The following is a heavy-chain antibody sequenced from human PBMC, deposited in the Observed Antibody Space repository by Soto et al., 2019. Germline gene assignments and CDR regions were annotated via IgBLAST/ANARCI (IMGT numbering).Heavy chain of an antibody. D-gene: IGHD5-12*01. CDR3: VKYCGTTLSNAVVTRTFYY. CDR1: PITFCACD. CDR2: ISSSGSTV. Sequence: SLRPSCTPAPITFCACDLLGLRSAAEKKREWVSYISSSGSTVYYADSVKGRFTISRDNTRNSLYLQMNSLRDEDTALYYSVKYCGTTLSNAVVTRTFYYWCQGTLVSVS. V-gene: IGHV3-48*03. J-gene: IGHJ4*02.